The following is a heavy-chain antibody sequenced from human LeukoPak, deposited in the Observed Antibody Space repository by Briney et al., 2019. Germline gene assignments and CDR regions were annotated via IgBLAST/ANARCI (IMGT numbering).Heavy chain of an antibody. CDR2: INHSGST. V-gene: IGHV4-34*01. Sequence: SETLSLTCAVYGGSFSGYYWSWIRQPPGKGLEWIGEINHSGSTNYNPSLKSRVTISVDTSKNQFSLKLSSVTAADTAVYYCARVAVVGGVGYYYYGMDVWGQGTTVTVSS. J-gene: IGHJ6*02. CDR1: GGSFSGYY. CDR3: ARVAVVGGVGYYYYGMDV. D-gene: IGHD2-15*01.